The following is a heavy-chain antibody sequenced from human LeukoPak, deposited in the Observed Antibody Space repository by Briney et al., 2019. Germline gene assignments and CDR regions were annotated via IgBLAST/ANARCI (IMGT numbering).Heavy chain of an antibody. J-gene: IGHJ4*02. CDR3: ARALRRYCSSTSCYVLDY. D-gene: IGHD2-2*01. CDR1: GFTVSSNY. Sequence: PGGSLRLSCAASGFTVSSNYVNWVRQVPGKGLEWVSVIYGGGNIYYADSVKGRFTISRDNSKNTLYLQMNSLRAEDTAVYYCARALRRYCSSTSCYVLDYWGQGTLVTVSS. V-gene: IGHV3-53*05. CDR2: IYGGGNI.